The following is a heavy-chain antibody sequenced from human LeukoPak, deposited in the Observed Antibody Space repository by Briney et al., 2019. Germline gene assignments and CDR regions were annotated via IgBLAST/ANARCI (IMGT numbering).Heavy chain of an antibody. CDR1: GFTFSTSA. Sequence: PGGSLRLSCAASGFTFSTSAMSWVRQAPGKGLECVSAISGSGGSTHYADSVKGRFTISRDNSKNTPFLQMNSLRAEDTAIYYCAKTTMPDFDYWGQGTLVTVSS. CDR3: AKTTMPDFDY. D-gene: IGHD2-2*01. CDR2: ISGSGGST. J-gene: IGHJ4*02. V-gene: IGHV3-23*01.